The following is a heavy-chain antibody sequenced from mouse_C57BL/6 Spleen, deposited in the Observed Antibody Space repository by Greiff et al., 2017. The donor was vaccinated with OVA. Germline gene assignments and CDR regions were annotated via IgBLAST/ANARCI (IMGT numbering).Heavy chain of an antibody. Sequence: EVKLVESGGGLVKPGGSLKLSCAASGFTFSSYTMSWVRQTPEKRLEWVATISGGGGNTYYPDSVKGRFTISRDNAKNILYLQMSSLRSEDTALYYCARYSNYGGFAYWGQGTLVTVSA. D-gene: IGHD2-5*01. J-gene: IGHJ3*01. CDR1: GFTFSSYT. CDR2: ISGGGGNT. V-gene: IGHV5-9*03. CDR3: ARYSNYGGFAY.